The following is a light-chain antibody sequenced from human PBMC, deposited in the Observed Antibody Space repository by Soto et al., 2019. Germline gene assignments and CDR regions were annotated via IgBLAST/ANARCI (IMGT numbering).Light chain of an antibody. CDR2: TAS. J-gene: IGKJ1*01. Sequence: DIQMTQSPTSLSASVVDRVTITGLASQTISNHLNWYQQKPGKAPKLLIYTASSLQSGVPSRFSGSGSGTDFTLTISSLQPEDFATYYCHQTYSTQWTFGQGTKVDIK. CDR1: QTISNH. CDR3: HQTYSTQWT. V-gene: IGKV1-39*01.